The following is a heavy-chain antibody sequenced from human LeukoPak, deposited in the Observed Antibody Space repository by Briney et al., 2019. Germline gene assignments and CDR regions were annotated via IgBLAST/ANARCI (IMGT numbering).Heavy chain of an antibody. V-gene: IGHV3-33*01. Sequence: GGSLRLSCAASGFTFSTYGMHWVRQAPGKGLEWVAVIWYDGSKTYYRDSVKGRFTISRDNSESTLYLQMNSLRVEDTAVYYCAREPEYFDYWGQGALVTVSS. CDR2: IWYDGSKT. D-gene: IGHD1-14*01. CDR1: GFTFSTYG. CDR3: AREPEYFDY. J-gene: IGHJ4*02.